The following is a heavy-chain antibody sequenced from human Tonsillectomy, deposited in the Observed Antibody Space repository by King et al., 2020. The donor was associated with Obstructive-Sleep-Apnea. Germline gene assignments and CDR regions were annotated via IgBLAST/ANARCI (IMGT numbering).Heavy chain of an antibody. V-gene: IGHV4-38-2*02. CDR3: AREIAAAGFNWFDP. CDR2: IYHSGST. D-gene: IGHD6-13*01. J-gene: IGHJ5*02. Sequence: QLQESGPGLVKPSETLSLTCTVSGYSISSGYYWGWIRQPPGKGLEWIGSIYHSGSTYYNPPLKSRVTISVDTSKNQFSLKLSSVTAADTAVYYCAREIAAAGFNWFDPWGQGTLVTVSS. CDR1: GYSISSGYY.